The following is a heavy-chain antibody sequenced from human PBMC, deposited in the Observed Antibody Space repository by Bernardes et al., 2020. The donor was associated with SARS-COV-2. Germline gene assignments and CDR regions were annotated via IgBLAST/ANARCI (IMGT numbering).Heavy chain of an antibody. CDR2: IYYSGST. V-gene: IGHV4-59*01. Sequence: SETLSLTCTVSGGSISSYYWSWIRQPPGKGLEWIGYIYYSGSTNYNPSLKSRVTISVDTSKNQFSLKLSSVTSADTAVYYCARERYCSSTSCYSGLGNNWFDHWGQGTLVTVSS. CDR3: ARERYCSSTSCYSGLGNNWFDH. J-gene: IGHJ5*02. CDR1: GGSISSYY. D-gene: IGHD2-2*02.